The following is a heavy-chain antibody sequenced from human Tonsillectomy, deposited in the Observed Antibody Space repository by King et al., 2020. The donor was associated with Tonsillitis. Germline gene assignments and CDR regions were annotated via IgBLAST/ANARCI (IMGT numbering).Heavy chain of an antibody. D-gene: IGHD3-22*01. J-gene: IGHJ3*02. V-gene: IGHV3-7*03. Sequence: VQLVESGGGLIQPGGSLRLSCAASGFTFSNFWMTWLRQAPGKGLEWVANIRADGSREYYVDSVKGRFTISRDNAKNSVFLQMNSLRANATAVYFCARDINYYDVSAYYDAFDIWGQGTMVTVSS. CDR1: GFTFSNFW. CDR3: ARDINYYDVSAYYDAFDI. CDR2: IRADGSRE.